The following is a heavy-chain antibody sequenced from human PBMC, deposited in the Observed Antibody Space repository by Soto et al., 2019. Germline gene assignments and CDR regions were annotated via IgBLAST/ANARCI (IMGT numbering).Heavy chain of an antibody. CDR1: GFTFSSYA. Sequence: EVQLVESGGGLVQPGGSLRLSCAASGFTFSSYAMHWVRQAPGKGLEYVSVISSNGGSTYYANSVKGRFTISRDNAKNTLYLQMGSLRAEDMAVYYCARNTRSGYSYDYWGQGTLVNVSS. V-gene: IGHV3-64*01. CDR3: ARNTRSGYSYDY. J-gene: IGHJ4*02. CDR2: ISSNGGST. D-gene: IGHD5-18*01.